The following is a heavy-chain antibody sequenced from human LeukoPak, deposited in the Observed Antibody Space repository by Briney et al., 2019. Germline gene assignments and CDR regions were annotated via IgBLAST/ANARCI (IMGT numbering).Heavy chain of an antibody. CDR3: AKNGLDIVVVPAANDAFDI. CDR2: ISGSGGST. V-gene: IGHV3-23*01. D-gene: IGHD2-2*03. CDR1: GFTFSSYA. Sequence: GGSLRLSCAASGFTFSSYAMSWVRQAPGKGLEWVSAISGSGGSTYYADSVKGRFTISRDNSKNTLYLQMNSLRAEDTAVYYCAKNGLDIVVVPAANDAFDIWGQGTMVTVSS. J-gene: IGHJ3*02.